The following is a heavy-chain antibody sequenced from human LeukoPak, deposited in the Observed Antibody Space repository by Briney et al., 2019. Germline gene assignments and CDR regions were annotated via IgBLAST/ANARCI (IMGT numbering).Heavy chain of an antibody. CDR2: VYNGDSDT. CDR1: GYSFNTYC. Sequence: GEALQISCKGSGYSFNTYCIAWVRHLPRKGLEVLGIVYNGDSDTRYSPSFQGQVTISVDKSISTAYLQWSSVKASDTAIYYCARHFRVGATQSNFDFWGQGTLVTVSS. D-gene: IGHD1-26*01. J-gene: IGHJ4*02. V-gene: IGHV5-51*01. CDR3: ARHFRVGATQSNFDF.